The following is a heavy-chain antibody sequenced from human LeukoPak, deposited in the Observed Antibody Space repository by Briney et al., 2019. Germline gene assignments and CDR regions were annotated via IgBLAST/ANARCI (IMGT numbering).Heavy chain of an antibody. D-gene: IGHD6-13*01. Sequence: SETLSLTCTVSGGSISSYYWSWIRQPPGKGLEWIGYIYYSGSTNYNPSLKSRVTISVDTSKNQFSLKLSSVTAADTAVYYCAREIKQQLRDWFDPWGQGTLVTVSS. CDR1: GGSISSYY. CDR2: IYYSGST. J-gene: IGHJ5*02. V-gene: IGHV4-59*01. CDR3: AREIKQQLRDWFDP.